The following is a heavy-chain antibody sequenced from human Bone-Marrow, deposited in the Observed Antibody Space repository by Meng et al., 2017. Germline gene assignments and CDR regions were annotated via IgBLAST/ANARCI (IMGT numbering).Heavy chain of an antibody. J-gene: IGHJ4*02. CDR2: IYWDDDQ. CDR1: GFSLSTTGVG. V-gene: IGHV2-5*02. D-gene: IGHD3-22*01. Sequence: QITLKESGPTLVKPTQTLTLTCILSGFSLSTTGVGVGWIRQPPGKALEWLALIYWDDDQRYSPSLKSRLTITKDTPKNQVVLTMTNMDPVDTATYYCAHADSSGYYQAWGQGTLVTVSP. CDR3: AHADSSGYYQA.